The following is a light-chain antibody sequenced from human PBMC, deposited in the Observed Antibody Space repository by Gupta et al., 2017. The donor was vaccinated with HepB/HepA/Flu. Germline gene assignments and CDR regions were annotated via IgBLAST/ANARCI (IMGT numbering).Light chain of an antibody. Sequence: DIQMTQSPSSLSASVGDRVTITCRASQSVDTYLSWYQQKPGKAPNLLIYDASTWQSGVPSRFSGSGSGTHFTLTINTLQPEDFATYFCQQCYNHPGITFGGGTKVEI. CDR3: QQCYNHPGIT. J-gene: IGKJ4*01. CDR2: DAS. CDR1: QSVDTY. V-gene: IGKV1-39*01.